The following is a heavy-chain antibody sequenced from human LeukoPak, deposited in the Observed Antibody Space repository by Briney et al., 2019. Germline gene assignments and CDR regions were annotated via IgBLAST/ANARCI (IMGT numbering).Heavy chain of an antibody. CDR2: ISSSSSTI. Sequence: GGSLRLSCAASGFTFSSYSIDWVRQAPGKGLEWLSYISSSSSTIYYADSVKGRFTISRDNAKNSVYLQMNSLRAEDTAVYYCARVWSSGYTKDYWGQGALVTVSS. J-gene: IGHJ4*02. CDR1: GFTFSSYS. V-gene: IGHV3-48*04. CDR3: ARVWSSGYTKDY. D-gene: IGHD3-22*01.